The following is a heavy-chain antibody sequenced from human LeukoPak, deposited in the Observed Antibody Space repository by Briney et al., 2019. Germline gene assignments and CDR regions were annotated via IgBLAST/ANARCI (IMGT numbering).Heavy chain of an antibody. V-gene: IGHV7-4-1*02. D-gene: IGHD1-7*01. CDR3: ARDYTLTLGTTTYFQH. CDR1: GYIFSIYA. CDR2: IETNTGNP. Sequence: ASVKVSCKASGYIFSIYAMIWVRQAPGQGLELMGWIETNTGNPTYAQGFTGRFVFSLDTTVSTAYLQISSLKAEDTAVYYCARDYTLTLGTTTYFQHWGRGTLVTVSS. J-gene: IGHJ1*01.